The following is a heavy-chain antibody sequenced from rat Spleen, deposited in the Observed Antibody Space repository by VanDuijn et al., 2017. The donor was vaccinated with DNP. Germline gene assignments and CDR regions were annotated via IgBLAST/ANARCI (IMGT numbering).Heavy chain of an antibody. V-gene: IGHV3-3*01. CDR3: ARLRLEWELRAMDA. J-gene: IGHJ4*01. CDR2: INNAGST. CDR1: GYSITSNHK. Sequence: EVQLQESGPGLVKPSQSLSLTCSVTGYSITSNHKWSWIRKFPGNELEWMGYINNAGSTNYNPSLKGRFSITRDTSKNQFFLQVNSVGNEDTATYYCARLRLEWELRAMDAWGQGTSVTVSS. D-gene: IGHD1-1*01.